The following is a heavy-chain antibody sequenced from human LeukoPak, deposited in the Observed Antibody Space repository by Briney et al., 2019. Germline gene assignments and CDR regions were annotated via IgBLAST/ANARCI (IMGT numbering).Heavy chain of an antibody. CDR1: GFTFSSYW. V-gene: IGHV3-74*03. J-gene: IGHJ4*02. Sequence: PGGSLRLSCAASGFTFSSYWMHWVRQAPGKGLAWVSHINTDESSTTYADSVKGRFTISRDNAKNTLYLQMNSLRAEDTAVYYCASGRDSSGYSHFNKWGQGTLVTVSS. D-gene: IGHD3-22*01. CDR2: INTDESST. CDR3: ASGRDSSGYSHFNK.